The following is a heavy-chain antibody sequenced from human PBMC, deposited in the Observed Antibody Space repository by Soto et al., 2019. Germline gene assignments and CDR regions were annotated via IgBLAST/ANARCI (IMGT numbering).Heavy chain of an antibody. V-gene: IGHV1-69*13. CDR2: IIPIFGTA. D-gene: IGHD6-6*01. J-gene: IGHJ6*02. CDR3: ARMTDGSSSVWSDYYYYYGMDV. CDR1: GGTFSSYA. Sequence: SVKVSCKASGGTFSSYAISWVRQAPGQGLEWMGGIIPIFGTANYAQKFQGRVTITADESTSTAYMELSSLRSEDTAVYYCARMTDGSSSVWSDYYYYYGMDVWGQGTTVTVSS.